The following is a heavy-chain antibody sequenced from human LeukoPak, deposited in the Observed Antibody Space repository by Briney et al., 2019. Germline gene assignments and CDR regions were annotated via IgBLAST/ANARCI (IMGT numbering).Heavy chain of an antibody. CDR3: ARDKPDSSGYYYLDY. D-gene: IGHD3-22*01. CDR2: INHSGST. V-gene: IGHV4-34*01. CDR1: GGSFSGYY. Sequence: PSETLSLTCAVYGGSFSGYYWSWIRQPPGKGLEWIGEINHSGSTNYNPSLKSRVTISVDTSKNQFSLKLSSVTAADTAVYYCARDKPDSSGYYYLDYWGQGTLVTVSS. J-gene: IGHJ4*02.